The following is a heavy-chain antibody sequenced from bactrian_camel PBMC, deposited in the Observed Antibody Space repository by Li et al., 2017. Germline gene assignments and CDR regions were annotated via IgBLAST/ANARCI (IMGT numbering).Heavy chain of an antibody. J-gene: IGHJ6*01. Sequence: VQLVESGGGSVQPGGSLRLSCGASGHTYSSNCMGWFRQAPGKEREGVARIATGSGNTYYADSVKGRFTISQDNAKNTVYQQMNSLKPEDTAMYYCAARGPYCYTKLSVRDFTYWGQGTQVTVS. D-gene: IGHD2*01. CDR2: IATGSGNT. V-gene: IGHV3S40*01. CDR1: GHTYSSNC. CDR3: AARGPYCYTKLSVRDFTY.